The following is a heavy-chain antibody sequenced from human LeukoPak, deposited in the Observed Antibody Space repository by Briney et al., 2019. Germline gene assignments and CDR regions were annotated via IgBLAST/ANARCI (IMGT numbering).Heavy chain of an antibody. D-gene: IGHD3-22*01. CDR3: ARDRILPKYYYDSSGYPRNAFEI. Sequence: SETLSLTCTVSGGSISSYYWSWIRQPPGKGLEWSGYIYYSGSTNYNPSLKSRVAIAVDTSKNQFSLKLSSVTAADTAVYYCARDRILPKYYYDSSGYPRNAFEIWGQGTMVTVSS. CDR1: GGSISSYY. J-gene: IGHJ3*02. CDR2: IYYSGST. V-gene: IGHV4-59*01.